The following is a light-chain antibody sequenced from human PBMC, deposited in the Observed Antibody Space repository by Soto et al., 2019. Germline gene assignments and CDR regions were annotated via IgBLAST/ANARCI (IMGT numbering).Light chain of an antibody. J-gene: IGKJ1*01. CDR3: QQYNVWPQT. V-gene: IGKV3-15*01. CDR1: QSVSSN. Sequence: TQYPANLSISPGERVTLSSRASQSVSSNLAWYQQRPGQAPRLLIYSVSSRDTDIPARFSGGGSGTEFTLTINSLQTEDFGVYYCQQYNVWPQTFGQGTKV. CDR2: SVS.